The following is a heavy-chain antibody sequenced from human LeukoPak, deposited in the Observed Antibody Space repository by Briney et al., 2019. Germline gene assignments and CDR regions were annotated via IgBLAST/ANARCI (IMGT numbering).Heavy chain of an antibody. CDR1: GGSISSSSYY. J-gene: IGHJ4*02. Sequence: SETLSLTCTVSGGSISSSSYYWGWIRQPPGKGLEWIGSIYYSGSTYYNPSLKSRVTISVDTSKNQFSLKLSSVTSADTAVYYCARGEPYSSGWYSYWGQGTLVTVSS. CDR3: ARGEPYSSGWYSY. CDR2: IYYSGST. D-gene: IGHD6-19*01. V-gene: IGHV4-39*07.